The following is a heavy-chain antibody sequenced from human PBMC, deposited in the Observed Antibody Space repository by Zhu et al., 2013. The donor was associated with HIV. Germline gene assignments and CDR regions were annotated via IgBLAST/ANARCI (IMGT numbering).Heavy chain of an antibody. CDR3: ARDPLGTTIVGATGGAFDI. Sequence: QVQLVQSGAEVKKPGASVKVSCKASGYTFTGYYMHWVRQAPGQGLEWMGWINPNSGGTNYAQKFQDRVTITADESTNTAYMELSSLRSEDTAVYYCARDPLGTTIVGATGGAFDIWGQGTMVTVSS. J-gene: IGHJ3*02. D-gene: IGHD1-26*01. CDR1: GYTFTGYY. CDR2: INPNSGGT. V-gene: IGHV1-2*02.